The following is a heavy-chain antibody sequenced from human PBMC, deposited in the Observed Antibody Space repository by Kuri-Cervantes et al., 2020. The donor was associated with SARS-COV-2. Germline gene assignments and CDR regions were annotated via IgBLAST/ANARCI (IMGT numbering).Heavy chain of an antibody. CDR2: IDHSGRT. V-gene: IGHV4-34*01. CDR3: GRGQRPKGYSTSDYYDY. D-gene: IGHD2-8*01. J-gene: IGHJ4*02. CDR1: GGSFSDSF. Sequence: SQTLSLTCGVYGGSFSDSFWGWVRQSPGKELEGIGEIDHSGRTDYNPTLKNRVTISRQTSTNQVSLKLRSVTVADAAVYYCGRGQRPKGYSTSDYYDYWGQGTLVTVSS.